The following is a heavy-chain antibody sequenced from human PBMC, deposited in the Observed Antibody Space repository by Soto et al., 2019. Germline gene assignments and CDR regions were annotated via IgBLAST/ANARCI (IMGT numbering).Heavy chain of an antibody. CDR1: GGSISSNGHY. J-gene: IGHJ4*02. CDR2: IYYTGNT. Sequence: SETLSLTCTVSGGSISSNGHYWTWIRQHPGKGLEWIAYIYYTGNTYYNPSLKSRLSISVDTSKNQFSLKLRSVTAADTAVYYCAREQWGFDSWGQGTLVT. CDR3: AREQWGFDS. D-gene: IGHD6-19*01. V-gene: IGHV4-31*03.